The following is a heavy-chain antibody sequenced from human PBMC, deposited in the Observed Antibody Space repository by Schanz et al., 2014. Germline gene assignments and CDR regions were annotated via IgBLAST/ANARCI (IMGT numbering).Heavy chain of an antibody. D-gene: IGHD1-26*01. CDR1: GFTFSDYA. CDR3: ARSPHYRERKQRSARPTTTNL. V-gene: IGHV3-64D*06. J-gene: IGHJ4*02. Sequence: EVQLVESGGGLVQPGGSLIISCSASGFTFSDYALHWVRQAPGKGLEYVSAITSDGGGTYYADSVKGRFIISRDTSRNMIFLQMSSLPSDDTAVYYCARSPHYRERKQRSARPTTTNLWGQGTLVTVFS. CDR2: ITSDGGGT.